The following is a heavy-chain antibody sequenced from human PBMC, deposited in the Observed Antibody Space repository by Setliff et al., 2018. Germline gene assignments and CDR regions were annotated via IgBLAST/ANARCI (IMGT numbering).Heavy chain of an antibody. Sequence: GSLRLSCSASGFTFSNSAMSWVRQPPGKGLEWIGEIYHSGSTNYNPSLKSRVPISVDKSKNQFSLKLTSVTAADTAIYYCASRRTGPGGWFDYWGQGTLVTVSS. CDR3: ASRRTGPGGWFDY. CDR1: GFTFSNSA. CDR2: IYHSGST. V-gene: IGHV4-4*02. D-gene: IGHD1-26*01. J-gene: IGHJ5*01.